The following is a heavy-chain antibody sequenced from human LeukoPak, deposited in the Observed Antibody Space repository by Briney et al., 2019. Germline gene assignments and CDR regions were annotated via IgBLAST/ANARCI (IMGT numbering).Heavy chain of an antibody. J-gene: IGHJ4*02. D-gene: IGHD6-19*01. Sequence: GGSLRLSCAASGFTVSSNYMSWVRQAPGKGLEWVSVIYSGGSTYYADSVKGRFTISRDNSKNTLYLQMNSLRAEDTALYYCAKSTSGWYQFDFWGQGTLVTVSS. CDR2: IYSGGST. CDR3: AKSTSGWYQFDF. CDR1: GFTVSSNY. V-gene: IGHV3-66*01.